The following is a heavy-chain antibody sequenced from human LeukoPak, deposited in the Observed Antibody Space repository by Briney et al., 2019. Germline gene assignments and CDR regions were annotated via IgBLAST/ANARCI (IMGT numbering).Heavy chain of an antibody. D-gene: IGHD3-10*01. Sequence: PGRSLRLSCEASGFTFSTYSMHWVRQAPGKGLEWVAVISYDGKNKYYADSVKGRFTISSDNAKNTLFLQMNSLRVEDTALYYCATDYDYGSVSLSNRFDSWGQGTLVTVSS. CDR1: GFTFSTYS. J-gene: IGHJ5*01. CDR3: ATDYDYGSVSLSNRFDS. V-gene: IGHV3-30*04. CDR2: ISYDGKNK.